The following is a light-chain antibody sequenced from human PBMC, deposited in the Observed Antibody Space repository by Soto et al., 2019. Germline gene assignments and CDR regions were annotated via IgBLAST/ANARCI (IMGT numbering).Light chain of an antibody. J-gene: IGLJ1*01. Sequence: QSALTQPASVSGSPGQSITISCTGTSSDVGGYNYVSWYQQHPGKAPKLMIYDVSNRPSGVSNRFSGSKSGNTASLTISGLQAEDEADYYCSSYTRSSAYVFGTGTKLPS. CDR2: DVS. CDR1: SSDVGGYNY. CDR3: SSYTRSSAYV. V-gene: IGLV2-14*01.